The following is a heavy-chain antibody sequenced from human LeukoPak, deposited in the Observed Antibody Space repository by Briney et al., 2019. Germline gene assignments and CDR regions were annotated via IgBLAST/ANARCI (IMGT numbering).Heavy chain of an antibody. D-gene: IGHD1-14*01. CDR3: ARNRRATRGFFYYYYGMDV. V-gene: IGHV3-11*01. Sequence: GGSLRLSCAASGFTFSDYYMSWIRQAPGKGLEWVSYISKDGNTRNYADSVKGRFTISRDNAKNSLFLQMNSLRAEDTAVYYCARNRRATRGFFYYYYGMDVWGQGTTVTVSS. CDR2: ISKDGNTR. J-gene: IGHJ6*02. CDR1: GFTFSDYY.